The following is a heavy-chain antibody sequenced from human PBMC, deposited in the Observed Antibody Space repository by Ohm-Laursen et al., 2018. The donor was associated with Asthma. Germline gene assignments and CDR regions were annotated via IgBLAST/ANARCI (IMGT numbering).Heavy chain of an antibody. CDR1: GFPFSLYA. CDR3: GRGLRNSGSDNY. D-gene: IGHD5-12*01. CDR2: ISSDITTI. V-gene: IGHV3-48*04. J-gene: IGHJ4*02. Sequence: SLRLSCAASGFPFSLYAMDWVRQAPGKGLEWLSYISSDITTIYYADSVKGRFTISRDNAKNSLYLQMNSLRAEDTAVYYCGRGLRNSGSDNYWGQGTLVTVSS.